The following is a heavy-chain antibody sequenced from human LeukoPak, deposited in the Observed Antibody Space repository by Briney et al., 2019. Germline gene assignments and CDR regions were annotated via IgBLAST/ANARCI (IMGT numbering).Heavy chain of an antibody. CDR1: GGSISSYY. D-gene: IGHD6-19*01. Sequence: PSETLPLTCTVSGGSISSYYWSWIRQPPGKGLEWIGYIYYSGSTNYNPSLKSRVTISVDTSKNQFSLKLSSVTAADTAVYYCATSPGIAVAADIWGQGTMVTVSS. J-gene: IGHJ3*02. CDR3: ATSPGIAVAADI. V-gene: IGHV4-59*01. CDR2: IYYSGST.